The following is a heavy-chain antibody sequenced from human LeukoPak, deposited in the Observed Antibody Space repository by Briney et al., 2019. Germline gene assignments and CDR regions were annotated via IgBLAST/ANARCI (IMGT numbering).Heavy chain of an antibody. CDR1: GGSISSGGYY. CDR2: IYYSGST. CDR3: ARERIAVAGLFDY. V-gene: IGHV4-31*03. J-gene: IGHJ4*02. Sequence: SETLSLTCTVSGGSISSGGYYWSWIRQHPGKGLEWIGYIYYSGSTYYNPSLKSRVTTSVDTSKNQFSLKLSSVTAADTAVYYCARERIAVAGLFDYWGQGTLVTVSS. D-gene: IGHD6-19*01.